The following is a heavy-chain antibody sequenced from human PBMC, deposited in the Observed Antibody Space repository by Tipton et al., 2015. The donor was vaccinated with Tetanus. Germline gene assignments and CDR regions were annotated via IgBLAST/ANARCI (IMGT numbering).Heavy chain of an antibody. CDR1: GYNFSYYW. V-gene: IGHV5-51*01. CDR2: INPRDSET. J-gene: IGHJ5*02. CDR3: ARLPKHYSASGST. Sequence: QLVQSGAEVKKPGESLKISCQGSGYNFSYYWIGWVRQMPGKGLEWMGIINPRDSETRYGPSFQGQVTLSADKSISTAYLHWSSLKASDTAIYFCARLPKHYSASGSTWGQGTLVTVSS. D-gene: IGHD3-10*01.